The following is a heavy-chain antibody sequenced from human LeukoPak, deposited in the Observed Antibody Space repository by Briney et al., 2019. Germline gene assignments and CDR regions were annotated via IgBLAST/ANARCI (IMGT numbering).Heavy chain of an antibody. V-gene: IGHV1-69*04. J-gene: IGHJ6*04. Sequence: GASVKVSCKASGGTFSSYAISWVRQAPGQGLEWMGRIIPIFGIANYAQKFQGRVTITADKSTSTAYMELSSLRSEDTAVYYCAKDGPWGDYYGMDVWGKGTTVTVSS. CDR2: IIPIFGIA. D-gene: IGHD3-16*01. CDR3: AKDGPWGDYYGMDV. CDR1: GGTFSSYA.